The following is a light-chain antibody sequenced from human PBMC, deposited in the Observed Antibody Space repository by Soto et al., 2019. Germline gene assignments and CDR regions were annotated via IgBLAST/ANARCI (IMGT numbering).Light chain of an antibody. V-gene: IGKV3-15*01. CDR2: GAS. Sequence: ETVMTQSPATLSVSPGERATLSCRASQSVSSNLDWYQQTPGQAPRLLIYGASTRATGIPARFSGSGSGTEFTLTISSLQSEDFAVYYCQHYNNWPPWTFGQGTKVEIK. CDR1: QSVSSN. CDR3: QHYNNWPPWT. J-gene: IGKJ1*01.